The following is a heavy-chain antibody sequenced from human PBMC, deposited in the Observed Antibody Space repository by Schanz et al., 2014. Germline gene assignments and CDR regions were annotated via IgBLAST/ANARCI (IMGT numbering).Heavy chain of an antibody. CDR3: VRERTNYGGNSYFFDH. CDR1: GFPFSSYW. J-gene: IGHJ4*02. Sequence: EVQLVESGGGLIQPGGSLRLSCTASGFPFSSYWMHWVRQVPGKGLVWVSRIKSDGSSTSYADSVKGRFTVSRDNAKNSVYLQMNGLRVEDTAVYYCVRERTNYGGNSYFFDHWGQGTLVTVSS. V-gene: IGHV3-74*01. D-gene: IGHD2-21*02. CDR2: IKSDGSST.